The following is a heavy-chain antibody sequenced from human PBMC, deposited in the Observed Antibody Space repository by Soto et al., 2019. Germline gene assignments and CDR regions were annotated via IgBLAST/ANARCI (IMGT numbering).Heavy chain of an antibody. CDR1: GFAFRSYA. CDR3: EKDLVFIDPFDY. D-gene: IGHD3-16*02. CDR2: FSGSSSGSGT. J-gene: IGHJ4*02. Sequence: EVQLLESGGGLVQPGGSLRLSCAASGFAFRSYAMSWVRQAPGKGLEWVSSFSGSSSGSGTYYADAVKGRFTISRDNSKKTLYPPMSSLSAEETAVYYGEKDLVFIDPFDYWGQGALVTVSS. V-gene: IGHV3-23*01.